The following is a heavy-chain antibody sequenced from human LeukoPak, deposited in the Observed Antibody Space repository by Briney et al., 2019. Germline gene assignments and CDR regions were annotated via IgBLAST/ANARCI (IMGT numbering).Heavy chain of an antibody. V-gene: IGHV3-9*01. CDR3: ARLPTTPTFDY. CDR1: GFTFDDYA. Sequence: GGSLRLSCAASGFTFDDYAMHWVRQAPGKGLEWVSGISWNSGSIGYADSVKGQFTISRDNAKNSLYLQINSLRADDTAVYYCARLPTTPTFDYWGQGTLVTVSS. D-gene: IGHD1-1*01. J-gene: IGHJ4*02. CDR2: ISWNSGSI.